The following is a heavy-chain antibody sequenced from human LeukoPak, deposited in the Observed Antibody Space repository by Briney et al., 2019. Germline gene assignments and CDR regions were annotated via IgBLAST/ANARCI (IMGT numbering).Heavy chain of an antibody. J-gene: IGHJ5*02. Sequence: SETLSLTCTVSGGSISSYYWSWIRQPPGKGLEWIGYIYYSGSTDYNPSLKSRVTMSVDTSKNQFSLKLSSVTAADTAVYYCARDLRTPIQFDPWGQGTLVTVSS. V-gene: IGHV4-59*12. CDR3: ARDLRTPIQFDP. D-gene: IGHD2-15*01. CDR1: GGSISSYY. CDR2: IYYSGST.